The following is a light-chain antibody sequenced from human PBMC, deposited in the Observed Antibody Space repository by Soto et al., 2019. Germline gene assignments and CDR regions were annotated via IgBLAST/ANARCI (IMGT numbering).Light chain of an antibody. CDR2: DVS. Sequence: QSALTQPASVSGSPGQSITISCTGTSSDVGGYNYVSWYQQHPGKAPKLMIYDVSNRPSGVSNRFSGSKSGNTASLTISGLQAEDEADYYCSSYTSIPTLYVFGTGTKVT. J-gene: IGLJ1*01. CDR1: SSDVGGYNY. V-gene: IGLV2-14*01. CDR3: SSYTSIPTLYV.